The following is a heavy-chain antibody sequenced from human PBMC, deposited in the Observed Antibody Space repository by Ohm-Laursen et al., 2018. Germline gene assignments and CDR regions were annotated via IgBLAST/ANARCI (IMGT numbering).Heavy chain of an antibody. D-gene: IGHD3-10*01. CDR3: AHPGMGRAAFDY. CDR1: GFSLSSSGVS. J-gene: IGHJ4*02. Sequence: PTQTLTLTCTFSGFSLSSSGVSVGWIRQPPGKALEWLALIYWDGDKRYSPSLKSRLTITKDTSKNQVVLTMTNMDPVDTVTYYCAHPGMGRAAFDYWGQGTLVTVSS. CDR2: IYWDGDK. V-gene: IGHV2-5*02.